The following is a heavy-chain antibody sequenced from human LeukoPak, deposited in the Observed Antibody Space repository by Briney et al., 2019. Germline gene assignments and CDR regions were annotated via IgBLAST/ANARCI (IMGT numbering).Heavy chain of an antibody. V-gene: IGHV3-7*01. J-gene: IGHJ5*02. Sequence: PGGSLRLSRAASGFTFSSYWMSWVRQAPGKGLEWVANIKQDGSEKYYVDSVKGRFTISRDNAKNSLYLQMDSLRAEDTAVYYCARERWDYYDSSGYLNWFDPWGQGTLVTVSS. D-gene: IGHD3-22*01. CDR2: IKQDGSEK. CDR1: GFTFSSYW. CDR3: ARERWDYYDSSGYLNWFDP.